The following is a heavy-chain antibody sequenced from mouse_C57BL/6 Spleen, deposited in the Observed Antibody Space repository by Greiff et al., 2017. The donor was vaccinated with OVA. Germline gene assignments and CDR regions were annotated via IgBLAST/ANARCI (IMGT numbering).Heavy chain of an antibody. J-gene: IGHJ2*01. D-gene: IGHD2-12*01. Sequence: EVHLVESEGGLVQPGSSMKLSCTASGFTFSDYYMAWVRQVPEKGLEWVANINYDGSSTYYLDSLKSRFIMSRDNTKNMLYLQMSSLKSEDTATYYCARDPLYCYDLWGQGTTLTVSS. CDR3: ARDPLYCYDL. CDR2: INYDGSST. CDR1: GFTFSDYY. V-gene: IGHV5-16*01.